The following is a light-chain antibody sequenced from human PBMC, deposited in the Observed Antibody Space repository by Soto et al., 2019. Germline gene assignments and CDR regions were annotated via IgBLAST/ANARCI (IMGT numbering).Light chain of an antibody. V-gene: IGLV2-14*01. Sequence: QSALTQPASVSGSPGQSITISCTGTSSDVGGYNYVSWYQQHPGKAPKLMIYDVSNRPSGVSNRFSGSKSGNTASLTISGLQAEDEADYYCSSYTSSSTYVFGTGPKVPVL. CDR3: SSYTSSSTYV. CDR2: DVS. CDR1: SSDVGGYNY. J-gene: IGLJ1*01.